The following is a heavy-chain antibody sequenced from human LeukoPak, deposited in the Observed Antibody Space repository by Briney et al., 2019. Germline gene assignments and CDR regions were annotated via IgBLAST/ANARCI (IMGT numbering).Heavy chain of an antibody. J-gene: IGHJ4*02. CDR3: AKGKRYPDY. Sequence: PGGSLRLSCAASGFTFSSYVMTWVRQAPGKGLEWVSSVSGSGDSTYYADSVKGRFTISRDNSKNTLYLQMNSLRAEDTAVYYCAKGKRYPDYWGQGTLVTVSS. CDR2: VSGSGDST. V-gene: IGHV3-23*01. D-gene: IGHD1-1*01. CDR1: GFTFSSYV.